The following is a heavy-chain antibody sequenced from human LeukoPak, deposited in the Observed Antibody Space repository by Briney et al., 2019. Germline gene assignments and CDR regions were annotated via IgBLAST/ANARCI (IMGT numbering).Heavy chain of an antibody. CDR2: IIPILGMV. CDR1: GGTFSAFP. J-gene: IGHJ6*02. CDR3: ARGNMGRLNYYVLDL. V-gene: IGHV1-69*04. D-gene: IGHD3-10*01. Sequence: VASMKVSCRASGGTFSAFPLSWVRQAPGQGLDWMGRIIPILGMVNYARKFQGRVTITADTSTRTVYMELSSLTSEDTAVYYCARGNMGRLNYYVLDLWGQGTRSSSP.